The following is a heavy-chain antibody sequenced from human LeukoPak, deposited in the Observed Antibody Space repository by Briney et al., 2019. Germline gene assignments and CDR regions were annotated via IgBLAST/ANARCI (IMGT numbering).Heavy chain of an antibody. Sequence: PGGSLRLSCAASGFTFSDYYMSWIRQAPGKGLEWVSYISSSGSTIYYADSVKGRFTISRDNAKNSLYLQMNSLRAEDTAVYYCARTHFWSGYNAMDVWGKGTTVTISS. CDR2: ISSSGSTI. D-gene: IGHD3-3*01. CDR3: ARTHFWSGYNAMDV. CDR1: GFTFSDYY. V-gene: IGHV3-11*04. J-gene: IGHJ6*03.